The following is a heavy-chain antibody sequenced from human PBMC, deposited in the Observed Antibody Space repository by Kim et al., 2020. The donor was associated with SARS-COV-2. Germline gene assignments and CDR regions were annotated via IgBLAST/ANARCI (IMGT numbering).Heavy chain of an antibody. CDR1: GYTFTGYY. J-gene: IGHJ6*02. Sequence: ASVKVSCKASGYTFTGYYMHWVRQAPGQGLEWMGWINPNSGGTNYAQKFQGWVTMTRDTSISTAYMELSRLRSDDTAVYYCASAGGSSWYQYYYYYGMDVWGQGTTVTVSS. D-gene: IGHD6-13*01. CDR2: INPNSGGT. CDR3: ASAGGSSWYQYYYYYGMDV. V-gene: IGHV1-2*04.